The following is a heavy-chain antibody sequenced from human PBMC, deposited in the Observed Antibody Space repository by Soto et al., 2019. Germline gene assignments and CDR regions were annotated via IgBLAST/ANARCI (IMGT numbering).Heavy chain of an antibody. CDR1: GGINSHY. CDR2: IYYSGHT. D-gene: IGHD3-3*01. CDR3: ARSGDFWSGYYMGY. J-gene: IGHJ4*02. Sequence: SETLSLTCTGSGGINSHYWSWVRQAPGKGLGWIGYIYYSGHTNYNPSLKSRLTISVDTSKNQFSLKLSSVTAADTAVYYCARSGDFWSGYYMGYWGQGTLVTVSS. V-gene: IGHV4-59*11.